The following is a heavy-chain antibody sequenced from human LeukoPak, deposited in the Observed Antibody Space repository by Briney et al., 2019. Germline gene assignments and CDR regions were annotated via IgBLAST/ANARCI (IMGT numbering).Heavy chain of an antibody. V-gene: IGHV1-18*01. CDR2: ISAYNGDI. CDR1: GYTFTKYG. J-gene: IGHJ3*02. CDR3: ARESGSDAFDI. Sequence: ASVKVSCKAAGYTFTKYGVSWVRQAPGQGLEWMGWISAYNGDIKYAQRGKGRVTMTTDTSTSTVYMELRSLRSDDTAVYYCARESGSDAFDIWGQGTMVTVSS.